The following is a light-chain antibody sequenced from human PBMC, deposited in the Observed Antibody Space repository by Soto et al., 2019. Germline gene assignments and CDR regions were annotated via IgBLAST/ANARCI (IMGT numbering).Light chain of an antibody. CDR2: EVS. J-gene: IGLJ2*01. CDR3: SSYAGSNKRV. V-gene: IGLV2-8*01. CDR1: SSDVGGYNY. Sequence: QSALTQPPSASGSPGQSVTISCTGTSSDVGGYNYVSWYQQHPGKAPKLMIYEVSKRPSGVPDRFSGSKSGNTASLTVSGLQAEDEADYYCSSYAGSNKRVFGGGTKLTVL.